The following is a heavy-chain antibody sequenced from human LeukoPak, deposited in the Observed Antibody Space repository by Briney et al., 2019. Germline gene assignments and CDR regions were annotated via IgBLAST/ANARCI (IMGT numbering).Heavy chain of an antibody. Sequence: GASVKVSCKASEYTFTGYYMHWVRQVPGQGLEWMGRINPNSGGTNYAQKFQGRVTMTRDTSVSTAYMELSRLRSDDTAVYYCARAKFPRKYDSSGSLDYWGQGTLVTVSS. CDR3: ARAKFPRKYDSSGSLDY. D-gene: IGHD3-22*01. J-gene: IGHJ4*02. CDR1: EYTFTGYY. V-gene: IGHV1-2*02. CDR2: INPNSGGT.